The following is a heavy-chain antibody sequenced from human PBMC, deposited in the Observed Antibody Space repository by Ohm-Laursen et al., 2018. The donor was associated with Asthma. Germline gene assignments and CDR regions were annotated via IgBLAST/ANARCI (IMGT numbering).Heavy chain of an antibody. D-gene: IGHD4-17*01. CDR3: AKEDGDYSTHFFDY. J-gene: IGHJ4*02. Sequence: SLRLSCTASAFSFNNYGMHWVRQAPGKGLEWVAVMSYDETNKHYADSVKGRSTISRDNSKNTLYLQMNSLRAEDTAVYYCAKEDGDYSTHFFDYWGQGTLVTVSS. CDR2: MSYDETNK. V-gene: IGHV3-30*18. CDR1: AFSFNNYG.